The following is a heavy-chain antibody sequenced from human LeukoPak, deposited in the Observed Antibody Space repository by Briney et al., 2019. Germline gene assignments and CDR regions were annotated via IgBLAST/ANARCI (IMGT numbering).Heavy chain of an antibody. Sequence: PGGSLRLSCAASGFTFSTHSMNWVRQAPGKGLEWVSYISSSSSTIYYADSVEGRFTISRDNAKNSLYLQMNSLRAEDTAVYYCARDKQWLVPFDSWGQGTLVTVSS. CDR2: ISSSSSTI. V-gene: IGHV3-48*01. CDR3: ARDKQWLVPFDS. D-gene: IGHD6-19*01. CDR1: GFTFSTHS. J-gene: IGHJ4*02.